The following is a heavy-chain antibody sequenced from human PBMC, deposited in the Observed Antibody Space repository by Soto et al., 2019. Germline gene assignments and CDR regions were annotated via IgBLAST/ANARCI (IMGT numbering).Heavy chain of an antibody. Sequence: SETLSLTCTVSGGSISSSSYYWGWIRQPPGKGLEWIGSIYYSGSTYYNPSLKSRVTISVDTSKNQFSLKLSSVTAADTAVYYCARQPYSSSWYRSYYYYYGMDVWAKGPRSPSP. D-gene: IGHD6-13*01. CDR2: IYYSGST. J-gene: IGHJ6*02. V-gene: IGHV4-39*01. CDR3: ARQPYSSSWYRSYYYYYGMDV. CDR1: GGSISSSSYY.